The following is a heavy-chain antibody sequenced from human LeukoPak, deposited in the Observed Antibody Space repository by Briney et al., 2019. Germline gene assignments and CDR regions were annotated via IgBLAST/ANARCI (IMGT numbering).Heavy chain of an antibody. V-gene: IGHV3-21*01. Sequence: GGSLRLSCTASGFTFSSYTMNWVRQAPGKGLEWVSSISSSSSYIYYADSVKGRFTISRDNAKNSLYLQMKSLRAEDTAVYYCARDREGSGTYLDYWGQGTLVTVSS. CDR3: ARDREGSGTYLDY. CDR2: ISSSSSYI. CDR1: GFTFSSYT. D-gene: IGHD1-26*01. J-gene: IGHJ4*02.